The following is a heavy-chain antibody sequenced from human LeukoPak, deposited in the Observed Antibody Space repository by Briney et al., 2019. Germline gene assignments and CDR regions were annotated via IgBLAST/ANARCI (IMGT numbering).Heavy chain of an antibody. J-gene: IGHJ6*02. V-gene: IGHV3-30*18. D-gene: IGHD2-21*02. CDR1: GFTFSSYG. CDR2: ISYDGSNK. CDR3: AKGIPGDCYRCPIYGMDV. Sequence: QSGGSLRLSCAASGFTFSSYGMHWVRQAPGKGLEWVAVISYDGSNKYYADSVKGRFTISRDNSKNTLYLQMNSLRAEDTAVYYRAKGIPGDCYRCPIYGMDVWGQGTTVTVSS.